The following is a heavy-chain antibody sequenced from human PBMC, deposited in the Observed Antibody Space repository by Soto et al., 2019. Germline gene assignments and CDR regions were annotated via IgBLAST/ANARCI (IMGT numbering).Heavy chain of an antibody. Sequence: QVQLVESGGGVVQPGRSLRLSCAASGFTFSNFAIHWVRQAPGKGLEWVAVIWNDGSNKYFADSVKGRFTMSRDNTENTVYLQMNSLRDEDTAVYYCARDEMGYCSGGSCYTPGGMDVWGQGTTVTVSS. CDR1: GFTFSNFA. V-gene: IGHV3-33*01. CDR2: IWNDGSNK. D-gene: IGHD2-15*01. J-gene: IGHJ6*02. CDR3: ARDEMGYCSGGSCYTPGGMDV.